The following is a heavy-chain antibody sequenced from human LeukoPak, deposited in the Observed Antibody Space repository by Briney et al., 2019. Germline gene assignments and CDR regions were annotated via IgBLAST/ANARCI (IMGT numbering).Heavy chain of an antibody. D-gene: IGHD3-10*01. Sequence: SETLSLTCAVYGGSFSRYYWTWIRQPPGKGLEWIGEINHSGSANYNPSLKSRVTISVDASKSQFSLRLSSVTAADTAVYYCARRLGRKFGERFYYYHYMDVWGKGTTVTISS. CDR1: GGSFSRYY. CDR2: INHSGSA. V-gene: IGHV4-34*01. CDR3: ARRLGRKFGERFYYYHYMDV. J-gene: IGHJ6*03.